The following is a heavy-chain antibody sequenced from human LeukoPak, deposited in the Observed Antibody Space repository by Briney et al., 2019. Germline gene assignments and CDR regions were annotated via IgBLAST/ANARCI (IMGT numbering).Heavy chain of an antibody. CDR2: IIPILGIA. CDR3: ARVSSNSRGDYFDY. Sequence: ASVKVSCKASGYTFTGYYMHWVRQAPGQGLEWMGRIIPILGIANYAQKFQGRVTITADKSTSTAYMELSSLRSEDTAVYYCARVSSNSRGDYFDYWGQGTLVTVSS. J-gene: IGHJ4*02. V-gene: IGHV1-69*04. D-gene: IGHD7-27*01. CDR1: GYTFTGYY.